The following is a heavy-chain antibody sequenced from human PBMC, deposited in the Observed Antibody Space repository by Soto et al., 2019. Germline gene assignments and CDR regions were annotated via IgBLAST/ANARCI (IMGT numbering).Heavy chain of an antibody. CDR1: GFIFNTYS. CDR3: ARFGLVTFDC. D-gene: IGHD3-3*01. V-gene: IGHV3-21*01. Sequence: EMQLVESGGGLVKPGGSLRLSCAASGFIFNTYSMDWVRQAPGKGLEWVASISPSGSYMYYGDSLKGRFTVSRDNAKNSLYLQMDSLRADDTVIYYSARFGLVTFDCWGQGTLVTVSS. J-gene: IGHJ4*02. CDR2: ISPSGSYM.